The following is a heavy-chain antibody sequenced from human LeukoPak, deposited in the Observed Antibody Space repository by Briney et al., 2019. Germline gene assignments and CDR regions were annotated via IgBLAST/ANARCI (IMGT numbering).Heavy chain of an antibody. CDR3: ARGYGDYAY. CDR2: INPSGGST. Sequence: GASVRVSSKASGYTFTIYYMHWVRQAPGQGLEWMGIINPSGGSTTYAQKFQGRVTITRDTSTSTVYMELSSLRSEDTAVYYCARGYGDYAYWGQGTLVAVSS. D-gene: IGHD4-17*01. V-gene: IGHV1-46*01. CDR1: GYTFTIYY. J-gene: IGHJ4*02.